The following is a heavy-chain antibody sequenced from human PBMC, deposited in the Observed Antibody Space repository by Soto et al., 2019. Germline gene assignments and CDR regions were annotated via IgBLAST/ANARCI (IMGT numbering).Heavy chain of an antibody. D-gene: IGHD1-1*01. CDR2: IDYSGST. CDR1: GGSISSYY. J-gene: IGHJ6*03. CDR3: ARGQRSDYYYCYYVDV. Sequence: QVQLQESGPGLVKPSETLSLTCTASGGSISSYYWSWIRQPPGKGLEWIGYIDYSGSTNYNHSLNSRVTISVDTSKNQFSLKLRSVTAADTAVYYCARGQRSDYYYCYYVDVWGKGTTVTVSS. V-gene: IGHV4-59*01.